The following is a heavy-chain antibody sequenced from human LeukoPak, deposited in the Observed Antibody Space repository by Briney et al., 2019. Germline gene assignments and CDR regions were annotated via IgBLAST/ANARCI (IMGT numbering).Heavy chain of an antibody. CDR3: ARVDFDWTFDY. V-gene: IGHV4-39*01. Sequence: PSETLSLTCTVSGVSISSSSYYWGWQRQRPGTGREGIGSIYYSGSTYYNPSLKRRVTISVDTSKNQFSLKLSSVTAADTAVYYCARVDFDWTFDYWGQGTLVTVSS. D-gene: IGHD3-9*01. J-gene: IGHJ4*02. CDR2: IYYSGST. CDR1: GVSISSSSYY.